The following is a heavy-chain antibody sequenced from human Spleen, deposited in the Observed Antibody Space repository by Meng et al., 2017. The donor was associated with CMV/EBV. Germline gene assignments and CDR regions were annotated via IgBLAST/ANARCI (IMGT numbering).Heavy chain of an antibody. CDR2: ISSRSRHT. Sequence: GGSLRLSCAASGFTFSNYDLSWVRQAPGRGLEWVSSISSRSRHTYYADSVKGRFTISRDNAKNSLYLQMNSLRVDDTAVYYCTTIDHWGQGTLVTVSS. CDR3: TTIDH. V-gene: IGHV3-21*01. CDR1: GFTFSNYD. J-gene: IGHJ4*02.